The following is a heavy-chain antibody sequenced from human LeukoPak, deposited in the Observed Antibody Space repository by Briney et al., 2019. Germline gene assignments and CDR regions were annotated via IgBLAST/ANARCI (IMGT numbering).Heavy chain of an antibody. J-gene: IGHJ5*02. D-gene: IGHD2-15*01. CDR3: ARDGAGYCSGGSCLDWFDP. V-gene: IGHV1-3*01. CDR1: GYTFTSYA. Sequence: VASVNVSCKASGYTFTSYAMHWVRQAPGQRLEWMGWINAGNGNTKYSQKFQGRVTITRDTSASTAYMELSSLRSEDTAVYYCARDGAGYCSGGSCLDWFDPWGQGTLVTVSS. CDR2: INAGNGNT.